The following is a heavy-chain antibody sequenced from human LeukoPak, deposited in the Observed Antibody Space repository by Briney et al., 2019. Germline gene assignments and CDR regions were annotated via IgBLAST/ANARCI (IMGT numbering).Heavy chain of an antibody. V-gene: IGHV4-4*07. D-gene: IGHD3-9*01. CDR2: TYSSGST. CDR3: ARGYYDILTGLDYYHYGMDV. Sequence: SETLSLTCTVSGGFFSRYYWSWIRQPAGRGLEWIGRTYSSGSTNYNPSLKSRVTMSVDTSKDQFSLKLRSVTAADTAVYYCARGYYDILTGLDYYHYGMDVWGQGTTVIVSS. CDR1: GGFFSRYY. J-gene: IGHJ6*02.